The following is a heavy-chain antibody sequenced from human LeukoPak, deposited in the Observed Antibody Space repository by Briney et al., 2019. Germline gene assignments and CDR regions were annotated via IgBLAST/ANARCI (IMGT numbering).Heavy chain of an antibody. V-gene: IGHV1-18*01. CDR1: GYTFSRYG. D-gene: IGHD1-1*01. CDR2: ISAYNGNT. Sequence: ASVKVSCKASGYTFSRYGITWVRQAPGQGLEWVAWISAYNGNTNYAHSVQGRLTMTTDISTSTAYMELSSLRSEDTAVYYCARAHRQLERLGRYYFDYWGQGTLVTVSS. CDR3: ARAHRQLERLGRYYFDY. J-gene: IGHJ4*02.